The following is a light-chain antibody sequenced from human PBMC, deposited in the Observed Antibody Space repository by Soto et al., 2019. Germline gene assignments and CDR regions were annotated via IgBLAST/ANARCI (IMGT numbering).Light chain of an antibody. V-gene: IGKV3-15*01. CDR3: LQYDNWPPWT. CDR2: GAS. CDR1: QTVGSY. J-gene: IGKJ1*01. Sequence: IVLTQSPATLSLSPGEIATLSCSSSQTVGSYLAWYQQKPGQAPRLLIYGASTRATGIPARFSGSGSGTEFTLTISSLQSEDFALYYCLQYDNWPPWTFGQGTKVDIK.